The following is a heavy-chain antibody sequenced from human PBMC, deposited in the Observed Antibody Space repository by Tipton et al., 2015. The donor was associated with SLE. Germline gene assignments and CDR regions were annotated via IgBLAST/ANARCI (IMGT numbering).Heavy chain of an antibody. D-gene: IGHD5-12*01. Sequence: SLRLSCAASGFTFDDYGMSWVRQAPGKGLEWVSSISSSSSYIYYADSVKGRFTISRDNAKNSLYLQMNSLRAEDTAVYYCARDGYSSPVDVWGKGTTVTVSS. CDR1: GFTFDDYG. CDR3: ARDGYSSPVDV. CDR2: ISSSSSYI. V-gene: IGHV3-21*01. J-gene: IGHJ6*04.